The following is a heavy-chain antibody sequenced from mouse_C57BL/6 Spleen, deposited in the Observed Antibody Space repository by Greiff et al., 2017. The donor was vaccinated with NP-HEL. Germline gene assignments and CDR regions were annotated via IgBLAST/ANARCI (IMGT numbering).Heavy chain of an antibody. J-gene: IGHJ4*01. CDR1: GFTFSSYA. CDR3: TRGGYDGAMDY. CDR2: ISSGGDCI. Sequence: EVQGVESGEGLVKPGGSLKLSCAASGFTFSSYAMSWVRQTPEKRLEWVAYISSGGDCIYYADPVKGRFTLSRDNARNTLYLQRSSLKSEDTAMYYCTRGGYDGAMDYWGQGTSVTVSS. D-gene: IGHD2-2*01. V-gene: IGHV5-9-1*02.